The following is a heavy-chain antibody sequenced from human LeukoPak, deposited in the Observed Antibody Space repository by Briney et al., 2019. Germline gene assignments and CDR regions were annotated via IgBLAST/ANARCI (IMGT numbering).Heavy chain of an antibody. V-gene: IGHV3-48*04. CDR1: GFTFSSYS. D-gene: IGHD3-10*01. Sequence: GGSLRLSCAASGFTFSSYSMNWVRQAAGKGLEWVSYISNGGTTIYYADSVKGRFTISRDNAKNSLYLQMNSLRAEDTAVYYCVRGGKTWGVSDYWGQGTLVTVSS. CDR3: VRGGKTWGVSDY. CDR2: ISNGGTTI. J-gene: IGHJ4*02.